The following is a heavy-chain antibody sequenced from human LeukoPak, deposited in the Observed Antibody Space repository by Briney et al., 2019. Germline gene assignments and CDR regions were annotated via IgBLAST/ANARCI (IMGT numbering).Heavy chain of an antibody. J-gene: IGHJ4*02. CDR3: AREYCTSTSCYFYYFDY. CDR2: INPNSGGT. CDR1: GYTFIDFY. V-gene: IGHV1-2*06. D-gene: IGHD2-2*01. Sequence: ASVTVSFTASGYTFIDFYMHWVRQAPGQGLEWMGRINPNSGGTNYAQKFQGRVTMTRDTSISTAYMELSRLRSDDTAVYYCAREYCTSTSCYFYYFDYWGQGTLVTVSS.